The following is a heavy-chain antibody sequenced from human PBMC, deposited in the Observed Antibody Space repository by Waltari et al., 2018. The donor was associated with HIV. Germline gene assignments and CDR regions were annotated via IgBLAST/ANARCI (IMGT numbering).Heavy chain of an antibody. D-gene: IGHD3-10*01. Sequence: EVQLVESGGGLVQPGGSLRLSCAASGFTFSSYWMHWVRQAPGKGLVWVSGIKRDVSNTRYANSVKGRFTISRDNAKNTLYLQINSLRVEDTAVYYCARGQYYSMDVWGQGTTVTVSS. CDR3: ARGQYYSMDV. V-gene: IGHV3-74*01. CDR1: GFTFSSYW. J-gene: IGHJ6*02. CDR2: IKRDVSNT.